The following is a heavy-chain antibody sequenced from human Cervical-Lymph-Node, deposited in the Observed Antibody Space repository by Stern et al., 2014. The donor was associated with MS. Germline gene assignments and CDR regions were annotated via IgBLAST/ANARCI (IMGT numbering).Heavy chain of an antibody. D-gene: IGHD3-22*01. CDR2: IFCDDVK. CDR1: GFSVSTSGEG. V-gene: IGHV2-5*02. Sequence: QITLKESGPTLVKPTQHLTLTCTFSGFSVSTSGEGVGRIRQPPGKALEWLALIFCDDVKRYSPSLKSRLTITKDTSKNQVVLTVTNIDPGDTGPYSCAHRRVAVVVRAPPNFFAPWGPGTLFTVSS. CDR3: AHRRVAVVVRAPPNFFAP. J-gene: IGHJ5*02.